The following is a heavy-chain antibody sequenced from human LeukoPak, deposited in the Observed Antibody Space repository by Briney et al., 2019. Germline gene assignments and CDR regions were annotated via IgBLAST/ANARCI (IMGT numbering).Heavy chain of an antibody. CDR3: AKRRGGSLAVAGTSFDY. CDR2: ISGSGGST. J-gene: IGHJ4*02. V-gene: IGHV3-23*01. CDR1: GFTFSSYG. D-gene: IGHD6-19*01. Sequence: GGSLRLSCAASGFTFSSYGMSWVRQAPGKGLEWVSAISGSGGSTYYADSVKGRFTISRDNSKNTLYLQMNSLRAEDTAVYYCAKRRGGSLAVAGTSFDYWGQGTLVTVSS.